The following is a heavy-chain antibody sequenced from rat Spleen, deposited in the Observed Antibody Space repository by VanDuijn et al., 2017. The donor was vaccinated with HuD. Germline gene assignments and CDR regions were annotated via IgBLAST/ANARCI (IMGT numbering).Heavy chain of an antibody. V-gene: IGHV5-31*01. CDR1: GFTFSNYW. CDR3: ARRFDFDY. CDR2: ISNTGGSI. Sequence: EVQLEESGGGLVQPGRSLNLSCVASGFTFSNYWMTWIRQAPGKGLEWVASISNTGGSIYYPDSVKGRFTVSRDNAKSTLYLQMDSLKSEDTATYYCARRFDFDYWGQGVMVTVSS. J-gene: IGHJ2*01.